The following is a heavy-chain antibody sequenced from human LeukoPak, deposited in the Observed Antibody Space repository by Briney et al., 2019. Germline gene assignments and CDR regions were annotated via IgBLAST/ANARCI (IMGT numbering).Heavy chain of an antibody. Sequence: SVKVSCKASGGTFSSYAISWVRQASGQGLEWMGRIIPILGIANYAQKFQGRVTITADKSTSTAYMELSSLRSEDTAVYYCAKGGDYGDYDWLDPWGQGTLVTVSS. D-gene: IGHD4-17*01. V-gene: IGHV1-69*04. CDR3: AKGGDYGDYDWLDP. CDR1: GGTFSSYA. CDR2: IIPILGIA. J-gene: IGHJ5*02.